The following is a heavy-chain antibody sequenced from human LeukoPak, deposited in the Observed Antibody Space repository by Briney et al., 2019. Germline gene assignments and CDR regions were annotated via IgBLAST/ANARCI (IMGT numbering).Heavy chain of an antibody. D-gene: IGHD3-3*01. Sequence: GGSLRLSCAASGFSLSSYAMSWVRQAPGQGLEWVSAISGSAGNTFYADSVKGRFTISRDNSKNTLYLQMNSLRAEDTAVYYCAKDRGITILGVPTGFDYWGQGTLVTVSS. CDR1: GFSLSSYA. J-gene: IGHJ4*02. V-gene: IGHV3-23*01. CDR3: AKDRGITILGVPTGFDY. CDR2: ISGSAGNT.